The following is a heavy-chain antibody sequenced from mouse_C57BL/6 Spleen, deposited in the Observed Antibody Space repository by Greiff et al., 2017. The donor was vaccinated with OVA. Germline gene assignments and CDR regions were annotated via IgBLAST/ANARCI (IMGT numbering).Heavy chain of an antibody. Sequence: DVKLVESGPELVKPGASVKISCKASGYSFTGYYMNWVKQSPEKSLEWIGEINPSTGGTTYNQKFKAKATLTVDKSSSTAYMQLKSLTSEDSAVYYCARGATITTVVATGAMDYWGQGTSVTVSS. V-gene: IGHV1-42*01. D-gene: IGHD1-1*01. CDR3: ARGATITTVVATGAMDY. J-gene: IGHJ4*01. CDR1: GYSFTGYY. CDR2: INPSTGGT.